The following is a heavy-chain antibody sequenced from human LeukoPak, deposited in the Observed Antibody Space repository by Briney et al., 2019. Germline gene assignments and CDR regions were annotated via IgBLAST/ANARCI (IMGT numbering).Heavy chain of an antibody. V-gene: IGHV3-48*03. CDR2: INPAGNIL. CDR1: GFTFSSFE. CDR3: ARESRVTAYDAFDI. Sequence: PGGSLRLSCAASGFTFSSFEMNWVRQAPGKGLEWISYINPAGNILYYSDSVKGRFTISRDNAKSSLFLQMHSLRAEDTAVYYCARESRVTAYDAFDIWGQGTMVTVSS. D-gene: IGHD2-21*02. J-gene: IGHJ3*02.